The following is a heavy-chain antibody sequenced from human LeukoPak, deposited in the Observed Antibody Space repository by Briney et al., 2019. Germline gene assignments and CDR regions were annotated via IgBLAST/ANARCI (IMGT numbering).Heavy chain of an antibody. CDR3: AKWGDYDVLTGYYVSDY. J-gene: IGHJ4*02. Sequence: GGSLRLSCAASGFTFSNYAMSWVRQAPGKGLEWVSAITGSGGNTYYADSAKGRSTISRDNSKNTVFLQMNSLRAEDTAVYYCAKWGDYDVLTGYYVSDYWGQGTLVTVSS. CDR2: ITGSGGNT. CDR1: GFTFSNYA. V-gene: IGHV3-23*01. D-gene: IGHD3-9*01.